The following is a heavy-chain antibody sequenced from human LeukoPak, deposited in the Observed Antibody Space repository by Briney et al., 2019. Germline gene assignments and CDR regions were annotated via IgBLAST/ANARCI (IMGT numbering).Heavy chain of an antibody. Sequence: GESLKISCKGSGYSFTSYWIGWVRQMPGKGLEWMGIIYPGDSDTRYSPSFQGQVTTSADKSISTAYLQWSSLKASDTAMYYCARYCSGGSCYLPYFDYWGQGTLVTVSS. CDR1: GYSFTSYW. V-gene: IGHV5-51*01. CDR2: IYPGDSDT. J-gene: IGHJ4*02. D-gene: IGHD2-15*01. CDR3: ARYCSGGSCYLPYFDY.